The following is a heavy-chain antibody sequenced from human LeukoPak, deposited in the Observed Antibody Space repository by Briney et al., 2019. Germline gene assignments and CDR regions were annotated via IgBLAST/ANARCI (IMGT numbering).Heavy chain of an antibody. J-gene: IGHJ6*02. V-gene: IGHV4-4*02. CDR2: IYHSGST. Sequence: SETLSLTCAVSGGSISSSNWWSWVRQPPGKGLEWIGEIYHSGSTNYNPSLKSRVTISVDKSKNQFSLKLSSVTAADTAVYYCARDRGEIVVVVAATPYGMDVWGQGTTVTVSS. D-gene: IGHD2-15*01. CDR3: ARDRGEIVVVVAATPYGMDV. CDR1: GGSISSSNW.